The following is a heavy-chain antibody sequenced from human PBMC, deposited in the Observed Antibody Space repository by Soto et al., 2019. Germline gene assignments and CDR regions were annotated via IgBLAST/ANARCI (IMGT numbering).Heavy chain of an antibody. V-gene: IGHV1-69*06. D-gene: IGHD6-19*01. CDR3: ARAVARKKLGFWYYYGMDL. CDR2: IIPIFSTA. CDR1: GGTFSSYA. J-gene: IGHJ6*02. Sequence: ASVKVSCKASGGTFSSYAISWVRQAPGQGLEWMGGIIPIFSTANYAQKFQGRVTITADKSTSTAYMELSSLRSEDTAVYYCARAVARKKLGFWYYYGMDLWGQGTTVTVSS.